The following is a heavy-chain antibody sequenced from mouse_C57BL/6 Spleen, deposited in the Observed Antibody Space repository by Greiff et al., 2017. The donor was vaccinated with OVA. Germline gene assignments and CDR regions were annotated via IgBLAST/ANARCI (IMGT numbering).Heavy chain of an antibody. CDR1: GYTFTSYW. Sequence: QVQLQQPGAELVRPGSSVKLSCKASGYTFTSYWMHWVKQRPIQGLEWIGNIDPSDSETHYNQKFKDKATLTVDKSSSTAYIQLSSLTSEDSAVYYCARAIYYYGGSYGYFDVWGTGTTVTVSS. CDR3: ARAIYYYGGSYGYFDV. CDR2: IDPSDSET. J-gene: IGHJ1*03. V-gene: IGHV1-52*01. D-gene: IGHD1-1*01.